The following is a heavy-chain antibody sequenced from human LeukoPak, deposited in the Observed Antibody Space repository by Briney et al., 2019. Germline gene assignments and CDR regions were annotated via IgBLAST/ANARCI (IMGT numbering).Heavy chain of an antibody. CDR3: AKDYYDSSGYYHWFDY. D-gene: IGHD3-22*01. J-gene: IGHJ4*02. V-gene: IGHV3-23*01. CDR1: GFTFSSYA. CDR2: ISGSGGST. Sequence: GGSLRLSCAASGFTFSSYAMSWVRQAPGKGLEWVSAISGSGGSTYYADSVKGRFTISRDNSKNTLYLQMNSLRAEDTAVYYCAKDYYDSSGYYHWFDYWGQGTLVTVSS.